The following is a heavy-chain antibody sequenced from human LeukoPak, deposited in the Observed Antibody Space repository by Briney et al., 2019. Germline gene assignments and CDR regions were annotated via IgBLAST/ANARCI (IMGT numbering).Heavy chain of an antibody. D-gene: IGHD4-17*01. CDR3: ARAGSDYGDYASDY. V-gene: IGHV4-30-2*01. Sequence: NPSETLSLTCAVSGGSISSGGYSWSWIRQPPGKGLEWIGYIYHSGSTYYNPSLKSRVTISVDTSKNQFSLKLSSVTAADTAVYYCARAGSDYGDYASDYWGQGTLVTVSS. CDR1: GGSISSGGYS. J-gene: IGHJ4*02. CDR2: IYHSGST.